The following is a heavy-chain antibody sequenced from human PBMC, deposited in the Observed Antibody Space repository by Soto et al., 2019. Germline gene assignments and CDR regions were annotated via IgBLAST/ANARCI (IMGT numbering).Heavy chain of an antibody. CDR1: GFRFSDHY. CDR3: AGDPYYYGSAF. J-gene: IGHJ4*02. D-gene: IGHD3-10*01. CDR2: ISGGGTTT. V-gene: IGHV3-11*01. Sequence: QVQLVESGGGLVEPGGSLRLSCAASGFRFSDHYMTWIRQAPGKGLEWVSKISGGGTTTHYADSVKVRFTVSRDNAKNSLYLQMNSLRAEDTAVYYCAGDPYYYGSAFWGQGTLGTVSS.